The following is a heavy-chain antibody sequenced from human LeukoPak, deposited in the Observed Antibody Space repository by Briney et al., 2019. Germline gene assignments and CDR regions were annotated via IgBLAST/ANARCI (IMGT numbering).Heavy chain of an antibody. CDR1: HYFISDGAF. Sequence: SETLSLTCTVSHYFISDGAFWGWIRQPPGKGLEWVANVNHRGITFYNPSLESRVAISVDTSKNQFFLGVTSVTAADTAIYYCVRDPSEAADFFFDSWGQGTLVTVSS. CDR2: VNHRGIT. V-gene: IGHV4-38-2*02. D-gene: IGHD2-21*02. J-gene: IGHJ4*02. CDR3: VRDPSEAADFFFDS.